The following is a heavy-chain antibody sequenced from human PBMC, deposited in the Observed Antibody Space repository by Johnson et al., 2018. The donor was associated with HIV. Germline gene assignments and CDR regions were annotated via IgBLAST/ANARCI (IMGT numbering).Heavy chain of an antibody. J-gene: IGHJ3*02. D-gene: IGHD3-10*01. CDR3: ARLEDRGRGAFDI. Sequence: QVQLVESGGGVVQPGRSLRLSCAASGFTYSSYAMHWVRQAPGKGLEWVAVISYDGSNKYYADSVKGRFTISRDNSKNTLYLQMNSLRAEDTAGYYCARLEDRGRGAFDIWGQGTMVTVSS. CDR1: GFTYSSYA. CDR2: ISYDGSNK. V-gene: IGHV3-30-3*01.